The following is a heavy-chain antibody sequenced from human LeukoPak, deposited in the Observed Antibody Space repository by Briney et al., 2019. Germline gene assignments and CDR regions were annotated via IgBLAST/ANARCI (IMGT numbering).Heavy chain of an antibody. CDR1: GYTFNNYG. CDR2: INPNDGNT. CDR3: ARDRLSLVTTIIFDY. Sequence: GASVKVSCKASGYTFNNYGFSWVRQAPGQGLEWMGWINPNDGNTDYAQKFQGRVSMTTDTSTSTAYMELWSLTSDGTAVYFCARDRLSLVTTIIFDYWGQGTLVTVSS. D-gene: IGHD5-12*01. V-gene: IGHV1-18*01. J-gene: IGHJ4*02.